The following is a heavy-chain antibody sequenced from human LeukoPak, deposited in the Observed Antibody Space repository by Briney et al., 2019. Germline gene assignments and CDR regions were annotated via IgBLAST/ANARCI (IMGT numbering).Heavy chain of an antibody. J-gene: IGHJ4*02. D-gene: IGHD6-19*01. CDR1: GGSISSGGYY. CDR3: ARRYRYSSEDY. V-gene: IGHV4-31*03. CDR2: IYYSGST. Sequence: SETLSLTYTVSGGSISSGGYYWSWIRQHPGKGLEWIGYIYYSGSTYYNPSLKSRVTISVDTSKNQFSLKLSSVTAADTAVYYCARRYRYSSEDYWGQGTLGTVSS.